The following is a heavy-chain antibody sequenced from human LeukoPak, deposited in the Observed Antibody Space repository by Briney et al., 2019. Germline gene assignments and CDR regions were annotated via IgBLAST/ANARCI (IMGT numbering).Heavy chain of an antibody. CDR2: IYHSGST. V-gene: IGHV4-4*02. D-gene: IGHD2-15*01. CDR3: ARDRYCSGGSCFDY. Sequence: PSETLSLTCAVSGGSISSSNWWSWVRPPPGKGLDWIGEIYHSGSTNYNPSLKSRVTISVDKSKNQFSLKLSSVTAADTAVYYCARDRYCSGGSCFDYWGQGTLVTVSS. J-gene: IGHJ4*02. CDR1: GGSISSSNW.